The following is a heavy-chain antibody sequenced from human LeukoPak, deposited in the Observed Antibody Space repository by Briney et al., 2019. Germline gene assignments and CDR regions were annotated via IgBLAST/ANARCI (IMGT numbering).Heavy chain of an antibody. CDR2: MFFTGDT. CDR1: GGSISSHY. Sequence: PSETLSLTCTVSGGSISSHYWAWLRQPPGKGLEWIGWMFFTGDTNYNPSLKSRVMISVDHSKNQFSLKLTSVTAADTAVYYCAKEGNDYGANSIDYWGQGTLVTVSS. J-gene: IGHJ4*02. D-gene: IGHD4-23*01. V-gene: IGHV4-59*11. CDR3: AKEGNDYGANSIDY.